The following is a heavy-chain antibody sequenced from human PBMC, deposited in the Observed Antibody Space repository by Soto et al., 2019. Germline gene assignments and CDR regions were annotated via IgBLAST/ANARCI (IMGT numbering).Heavy chain of an antibody. CDR1: GGSFSGYY. V-gene: IGHV4-34*01. J-gene: IGHJ6*02. CDR3: ARGEGYCSSTSCYNYGMDV. CDR2: INHSGST. D-gene: IGHD2-2*02. Sequence: SETLSLTCAFYGGSFSGYYWSWIRQPPGKGLEWIGEINHSGSTNYNPSLKSRVTISVDTSKNQFSLKLSSVTAADTAVYYCARGEGYCSSTSCYNYGMDVWGQGTTVTVSS.